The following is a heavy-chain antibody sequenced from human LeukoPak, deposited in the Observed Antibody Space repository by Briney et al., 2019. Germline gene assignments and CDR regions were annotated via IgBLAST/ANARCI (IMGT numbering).Heavy chain of an antibody. J-gene: IGHJ6*03. V-gene: IGHV3-21*01. Sequence: GGSLRLSCAASGFTFSSYSMNWVRQAPGKGLEWVSSISSSSSYIYYADSVKGRFNISRDNAKNSLYLQMNSLRAEDTAVYYCARGQNLAPRYYYYMDVWGKGTTVTVSS. D-gene: IGHD6-6*01. CDR1: GFTFSSYS. CDR3: ARGQNLAPRYYYYMDV. CDR2: ISSSSSYI.